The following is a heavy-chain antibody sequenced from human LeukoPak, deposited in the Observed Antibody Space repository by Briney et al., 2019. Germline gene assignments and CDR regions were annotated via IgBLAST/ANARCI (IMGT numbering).Heavy chain of an antibody. Sequence: GGSLRLSCAASGFTFSAFAMTRVRQAPGKGLEWVSTITDDGYNTYSADSVKGRITFSRDNSKNTLSLQLRSLRAEDTAVYYCAKDLSYTSGASDHWGQGTLVTVSS. CDR1: GFTFSAFA. D-gene: IGHD6-19*01. J-gene: IGHJ4*02. V-gene: IGHV3-23*01. CDR3: AKDLSYTSGASDH. CDR2: ITDDGYNT.